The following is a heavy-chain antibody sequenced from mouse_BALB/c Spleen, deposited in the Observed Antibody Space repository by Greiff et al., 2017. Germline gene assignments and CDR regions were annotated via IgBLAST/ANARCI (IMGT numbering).Heavy chain of an antibody. CDR1: GFTFTDYY. CDR3: ARKSSGLPMDY. V-gene: IGHV7-3*02. Sequence: EVHLVESGGGLVQPGGSLRLSCATSGFTFTDYYMSWVRQPPGKALEWLGFIRNKANGYTTEYSASVKGRFTISRDNSQSILYLQMNTLRAEDSATYYCARKSSGLPMDYWGQGTSVTVSS. J-gene: IGHJ4*01. CDR2: IRNKANGYTT.